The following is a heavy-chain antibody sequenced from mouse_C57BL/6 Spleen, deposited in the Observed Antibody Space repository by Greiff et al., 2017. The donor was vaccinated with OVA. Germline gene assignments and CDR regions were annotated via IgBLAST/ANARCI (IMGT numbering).Heavy chain of an antibody. D-gene: IGHD4-1*01. Sequence: QVQLQQSGAELARPGASVKLSCKASGYTFTSYGISWVKQRTGQGLEWIGEIYPRSGNTYYNEKFKGKATLTADKSSSTAYMGLRSLTSEDSAVCFCASWDWAYWGQGTLVTVSA. CDR1: GYTFTSYG. J-gene: IGHJ3*01. CDR3: ASWDWAY. V-gene: IGHV1-81*01. CDR2: IYPRSGNT.